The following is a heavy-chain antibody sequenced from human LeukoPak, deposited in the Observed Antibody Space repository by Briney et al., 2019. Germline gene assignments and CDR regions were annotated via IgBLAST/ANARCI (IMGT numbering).Heavy chain of an antibody. CDR1: GGSISSSSYY. Sequence: SETLSLTCTVSGGSISSSSYYWGCIRQPPGKGLECIGSIYYSGSTYYNPSLKSRVTISVDTSKNQFSLKLSSVTAADTAVYYCARRLYSSSPYYYYYYYMDVWGKGTTVTVSS. CDR2: IYYSGST. J-gene: IGHJ6*03. V-gene: IGHV4-39*01. CDR3: ARRLYSSSPYYYYYYYMDV. D-gene: IGHD6-6*01.